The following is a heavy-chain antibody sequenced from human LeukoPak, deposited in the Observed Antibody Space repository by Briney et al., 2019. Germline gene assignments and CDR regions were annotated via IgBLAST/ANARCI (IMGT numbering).Heavy chain of an antibody. V-gene: IGHV3-23*01. Sequence: GGSLRLSCAASGFTFSSYAMSWVRQAPGKGLEWVSAISGSGGNTYYADSVKGRFTISRDNSKNTLYLQMNSLRAEDTAVYYCAKLAVLSYYYDSSVWFDPWGQGTLVTVSS. D-gene: IGHD3-22*01. CDR3: AKLAVLSYYYDSSVWFDP. CDR2: ISGSGGNT. J-gene: IGHJ5*02. CDR1: GFTFSSYA.